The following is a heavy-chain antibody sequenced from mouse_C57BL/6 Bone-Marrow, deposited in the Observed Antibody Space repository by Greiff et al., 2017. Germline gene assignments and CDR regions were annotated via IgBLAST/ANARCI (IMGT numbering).Heavy chain of an antibody. J-gene: IGHJ4*01. D-gene: IGHD1-1*01. CDR1: GYTFISYT. CDR3: ITEVNVRYAMDY. CDR2: INPSRGYT. Sequence: QVQLQQSGAELARPGASVKMSCQASGYTFISYTMHWVKQRPGQGLEWIGYINPSRGYTKYNQKFKDKPTLTADKSDSTAYMQLSSLTSEDSADYYCITEVNVRYAMDYCGQGTSVSVSS. V-gene: IGHV1-4*01.